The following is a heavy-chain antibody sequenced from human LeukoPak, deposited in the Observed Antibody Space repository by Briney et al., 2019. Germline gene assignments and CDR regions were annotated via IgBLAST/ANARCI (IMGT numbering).Heavy chain of an antibody. CDR3: ARNRVDYYDSSGYYEEDY. CDR1: GFTFSSYE. V-gene: IGHV3-48*03. Sequence: GGSLRLSCAASGFTFSSYEMNWVRQAPGKGLEWVSYISSSGSTIYYADSVKGRFTISRDNAKNSLYLQMNSLRAEDTAVYYCARNRVDYYDSSGYYEEDYWGQGTLVTVSS. CDR2: ISSSGSTI. D-gene: IGHD3-22*01. J-gene: IGHJ4*02.